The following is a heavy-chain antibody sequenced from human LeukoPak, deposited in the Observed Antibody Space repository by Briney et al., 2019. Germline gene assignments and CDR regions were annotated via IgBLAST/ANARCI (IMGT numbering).Heavy chain of an antibody. J-gene: IGHJ6*04. Sequence: PGGSLRLSCAASGFTFSSYGMSWVRQAPEKGLEWVSGISGSGGSTYYADSVKGRFTISRDNAKNSLYLQMNSLRAEDTAVYYCAELGITMIGGVWGKGTTVTISS. D-gene: IGHD3-10*02. CDR2: ISGSGGST. V-gene: IGHV3-23*01. CDR3: AELGITMIGGV. CDR1: GFTFSSYG.